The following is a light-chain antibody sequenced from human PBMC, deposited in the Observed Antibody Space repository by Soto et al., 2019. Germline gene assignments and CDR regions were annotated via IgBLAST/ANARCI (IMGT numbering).Light chain of an antibody. V-gene: IGLV1-47*01. J-gene: IGLJ3*02. CDR1: SSNIGNHY. CDR2: RND. Sequence: QSVLTQPPSASGTPGQRVTISCSGSSSNIGNHYVSWYQQVPGMAPKLLIYRNDHRPYGVPDRFSASKSGTSASLAISGLRSEDEADYYCAAWDDSLIGSWVFGGGTKLTVL. CDR3: AAWDDSLIGSWV.